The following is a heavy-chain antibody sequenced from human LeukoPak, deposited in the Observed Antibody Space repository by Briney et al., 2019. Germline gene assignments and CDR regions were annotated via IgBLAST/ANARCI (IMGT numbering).Heavy chain of an antibody. CDR3: AREHGSGKIDFDY. Sequence: GGSLRLSCAASGFTFSSYSMNWVRQAPGKGLEWVSSISSSSSYIYYADSVKGRFTISRDNAKNSLYLQMNSLRAEGTAVYYCAREHGSGKIDFDYWGQGTLVTVSP. CDR2: ISSSSSYI. V-gene: IGHV3-21*01. CDR1: GFTFSSYS. J-gene: IGHJ4*02. D-gene: IGHD3-10*01.